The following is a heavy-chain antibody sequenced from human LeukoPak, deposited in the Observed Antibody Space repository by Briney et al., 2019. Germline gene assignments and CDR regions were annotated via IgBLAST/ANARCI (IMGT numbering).Heavy chain of an antibody. Sequence: SETLSLTCTVSGGSISSYYWSWIRQPAGKGLEWIGEINHSGSTNYNPSLKSRVTISVDTSKNQFSLKLSSVTAADTAVYYCARVPYYDSSGYYYANYYYYYYGMDVWGQGTTVTVSS. V-gene: IGHV4-34*01. CDR3: ARVPYYDSSGYYYANYYYYYYGMDV. CDR2: INHSGST. J-gene: IGHJ6*02. CDR1: GGSISSYY. D-gene: IGHD3-22*01.